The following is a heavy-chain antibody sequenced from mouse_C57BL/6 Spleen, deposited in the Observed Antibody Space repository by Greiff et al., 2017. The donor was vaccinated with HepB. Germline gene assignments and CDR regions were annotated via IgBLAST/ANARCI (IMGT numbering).Heavy chain of an antibody. CDR3: ARGRRDFDY. V-gene: IGHV1-69*01. CDR1: GYTFTSYW. Sequence: QVQLQQPGAELVMPGASVKLSCKASGYTFTSYWMHWVKQRPGQCLEWIGEIDPSDSYTNYNQKFKGKSTLTVDKSSSTAYMQLSSLTSEDSAVYYCARGRRDFDYWGQGTTLTVSS. J-gene: IGHJ2*01. CDR2: IDPSDSYT.